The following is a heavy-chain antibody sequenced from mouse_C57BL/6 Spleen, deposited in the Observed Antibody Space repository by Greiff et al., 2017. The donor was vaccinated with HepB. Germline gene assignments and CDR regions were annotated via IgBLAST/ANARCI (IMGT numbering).Heavy chain of an antibody. J-gene: IGHJ4*01. V-gene: IGHV1-69*01. CDR2: IDPSDSYT. CDR3: ARRDGNHYYYAMDY. Sequence: VQLQQPGAELVMPGASVKLSCKASGYTFTSYWMHWVKQRPGQGLEWIGEIDPSDSYTNYNQKFKGKSTLTLDKSSSTAYMQLSSLTSEDSAVYYGARRDGNHYYYAMDYWGQGTSVTVSS. CDR1: GYTFTSYW. D-gene: IGHD2-1*01.